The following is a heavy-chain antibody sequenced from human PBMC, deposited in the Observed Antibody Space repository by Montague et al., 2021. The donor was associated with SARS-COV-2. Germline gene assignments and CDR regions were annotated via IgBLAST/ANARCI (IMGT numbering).Heavy chain of an antibody. Sequence: SETLSLTCTVSGGSISSDNWWTWVRQPPGKGLEWIGDIFHSGTTXXNPSLKSRLTISVDKSKNQISLKLISVTAAATAMYYCSLPLGRARFDPWGQGTLVTVSS. CDR1: GGSISSDNW. CDR2: IFHSGTT. CDR3: SLPLGRARFDP. V-gene: IGHV4-4*02. J-gene: IGHJ5*02.